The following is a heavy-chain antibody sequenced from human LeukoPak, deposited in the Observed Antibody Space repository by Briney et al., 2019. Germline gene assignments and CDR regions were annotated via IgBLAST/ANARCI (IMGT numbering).Heavy chain of an antibody. CDR1: GFTFSSYA. D-gene: IGHD5-18*01. V-gene: IGHV3-21*01. CDR2: ISSSSTYI. J-gene: IGHJ4*02. Sequence: PGGSLRLSCAASGFTFSSYAMDWARQAPGKGLAWVSSISSSSTYIYYADSMKGRFTISRDNAKNSLFLQMNSLRAEDTAVYYCARVDDFGYSYGSGYWGQGTLVTVSS. CDR3: ARVDDFGYSYGSGY.